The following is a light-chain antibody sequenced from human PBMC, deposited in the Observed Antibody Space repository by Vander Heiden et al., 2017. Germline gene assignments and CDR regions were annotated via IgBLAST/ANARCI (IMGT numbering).Light chain of an antibody. V-gene: IGKV1-33*01. CDR3: QQYDNLPPYT. CDR2: DAS. J-gene: IGKJ2*01. CDR1: QDISNY. Sequence: DIQMPQSPSSLSASVGDRVTITCQASQDISNYLNWYQQKPGKAHKLLIYDASNLETGVPSRFSGSGSGTDFTFTISSLQPEDIATYYCQQYDNLPPYTFGQGTKLEIK.